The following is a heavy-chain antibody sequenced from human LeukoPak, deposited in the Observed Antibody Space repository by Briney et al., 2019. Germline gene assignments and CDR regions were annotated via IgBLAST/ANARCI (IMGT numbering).Heavy chain of an antibody. CDR1: GFTVTNYA. V-gene: IGHV3-23*01. Sequence: GGSLRLSCAASGFTVTNYAMYWVRQAPGKGLEWVSAISGRDDSTYYADSVKGRFTISRDTSKNTLYLQMNSLRAEDTAVYYCAKWGDYDILTGYYDPDYWGQGTLVTVSS. CDR3: AKWGDYDILTGYYDPDY. CDR2: ISGRDDST. D-gene: IGHD3-9*01. J-gene: IGHJ4*02.